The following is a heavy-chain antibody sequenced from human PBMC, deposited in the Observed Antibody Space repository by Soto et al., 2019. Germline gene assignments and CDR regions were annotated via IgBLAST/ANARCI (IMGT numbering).Heavy chain of an antibody. CDR1: GFTFSSYT. J-gene: IGHJ4*02. Sequence: GGSLRLSCSVFGFTFSSYTMHWVRQAPGKGLQYVSSISTNGGSTYYADSVKGRFTISRDNPKNTLYLQMSSLRVEDTAVYYCVKDRYVDYWGQGTLVTVSS. V-gene: IGHV3-64D*06. CDR2: ISTNGGST. CDR3: VKDRYVDY.